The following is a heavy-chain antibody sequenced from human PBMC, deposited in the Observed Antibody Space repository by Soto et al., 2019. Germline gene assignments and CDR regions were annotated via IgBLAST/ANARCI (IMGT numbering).Heavy chain of an antibody. CDR1: GGSIRRYY. J-gene: IGHJ4*02. CDR3: ARPAGAYEAAGYSTDPFDY. Sequence: SETLSLTCTVSGGSIRRYYRSWIRQPPGEGLEWIGYIFYNGNSYYNPSLKSRATISVDMSRNQFSLKLTSVTAADTAVYYCARPAGAYEAAGYSTDPFDYWGQGTRVTVSS. CDR2: IFYNGNS. D-gene: IGHD2-21*01. V-gene: IGHV4-59*08.